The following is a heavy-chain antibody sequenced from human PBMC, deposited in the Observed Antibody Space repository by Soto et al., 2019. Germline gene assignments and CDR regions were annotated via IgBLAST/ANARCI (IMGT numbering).Heavy chain of an antibody. CDR1: GGSISSSSYY. CDR2: IYYSGST. CDR3: ARQLDYYDSSGYYYYYYGMDV. Sequence: SETLSLTCTVSGGSISSSSYYWGWIRQPPGKGLEWIGSIYYSGSTYYNPSLKSRVTISVDTSKNQFSLKLSSVTAADTAVYYCARQLDYYDSSGYYYYYYGMDVWGHGTTVTVSS. V-gene: IGHV4-39*01. D-gene: IGHD3-22*01. J-gene: IGHJ6*02.